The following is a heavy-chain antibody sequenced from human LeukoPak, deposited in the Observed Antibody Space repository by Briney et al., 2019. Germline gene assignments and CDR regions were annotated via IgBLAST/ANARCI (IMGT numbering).Heavy chain of an antibody. CDR1: GGSISSYY. CDR2: FYSGGSA. V-gene: IGHV4-4*07. CDR3: ARVYSGYDLPGSLANYYFDY. Sequence: PSETLSLTCTVSGGSISSYYWSWIRQPAWKGLEWIGRFYSGGSADYNPSLKSRVTMSVDTSKNQFSPKLSSVTAADTAVYYCARVYSGYDLPGSLANYYFDYWGQGTLVTVSS. D-gene: IGHD5-12*01. J-gene: IGHJ4*02.